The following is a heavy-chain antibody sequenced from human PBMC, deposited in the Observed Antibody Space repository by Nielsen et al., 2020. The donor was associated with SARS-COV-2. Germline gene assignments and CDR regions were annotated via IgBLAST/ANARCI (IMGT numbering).Heavy chain of an antibody. V-gene: IGHV3-7*01. CDR3: ARDTTSGGSSSYY. D-gene: IGHD6-13*01. CDR1: GGSFSGYY. CDR2: IKQDGSEK. J-gene: IGHJ4*02. Sequence: LTCAVYGGSFSGYYWSWIRQPPGKGLEWVANIKQDGSEKYYVDSVKGRFTISRDNAKNSLYLQMNSLRAEDTAVYYCARDTTSGGSSSYYWGQGTLVTVSS.